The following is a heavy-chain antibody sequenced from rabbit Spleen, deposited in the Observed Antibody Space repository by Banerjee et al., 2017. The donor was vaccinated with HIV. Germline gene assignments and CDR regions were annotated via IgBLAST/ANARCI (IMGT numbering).Heavy chain of an antibody. CDR2: IYGGDNGST. D-gene: IGHD4-1*01. V-gene: IGHV1S45*01. CDR3: ARDLAGVIGWNFNL. J-gene: IGHJ4*01. CDR1: GLDFSTRYW. Sequence: QEQLEESGGDLVKPGASLTLTCKSSGLDFSTRYWICWVRQAPGKGLEWIAGIYGGDNGSTYYANWAKGRFTVSKTSSTTVTLQMTSLTAADTATYFCARDLAGVIGWNFNLWGQGTLVTVS.